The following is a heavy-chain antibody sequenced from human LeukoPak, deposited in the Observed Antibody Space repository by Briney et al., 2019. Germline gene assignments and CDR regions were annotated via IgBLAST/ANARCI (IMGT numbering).Heavy chain of an antibody. J-gene: IGHJ5*02. CDR3: AKHPALEYSRSSFVNWFDR. Sequence: PGGSLRLSCAASGFTFSSYDMSWVRQAPGKGLEWVSAISGSGGSTYYADSVKGRFTISRDNSKNTLYLQMNSLRAEDTAGYYCAKHPALEYSRSSFVNWFDRCGQGALVTVSS. CDR2: ISGSGGST. CDR1: GFTFSSYD. V-gene: IGHV3-23*01. D-gene: IGHD6-6*01.